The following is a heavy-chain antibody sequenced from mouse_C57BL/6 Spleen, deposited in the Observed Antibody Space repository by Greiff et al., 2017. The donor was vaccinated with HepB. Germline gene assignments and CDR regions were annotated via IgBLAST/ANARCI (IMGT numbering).Heavy chain of an antibody. Sequence: QVQLQQPGAELVKPGASVKLSCKASGYTFTSYWMHWVKQRPGQGLEWIGMIHPNSGSTNYNEKFKSKATLTVDKSSSTPYMQLSSLTSEDSAVYCCARQTYDGYYWYFDVGGTGTTVTVSS. V-gene: IGHV1-64*01. J-gene: IGHJ1*03. D-gene: IGHD2-3*01. CDR1: GYTFTSYW. CDR2: IHPNSGST. CDR3: ARQTYDGYYWYFDV.